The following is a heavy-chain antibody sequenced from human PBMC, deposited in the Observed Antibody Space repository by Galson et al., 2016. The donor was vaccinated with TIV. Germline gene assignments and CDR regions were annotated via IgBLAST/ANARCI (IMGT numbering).Heavy chain of an antibody. Sequence: QSGAEVKKPGESLRISCKGSGYRFTSYWINWVRQMPGKGLEWMGRIDPTDSYTHYSPSFQGHVTISADTSSTTAYLQWSSLKASDTAMYYYARGVSSGSAWLDPWGPGTPVTVSS. J-gene: IGHJ5*02. CDR1: GYRFTSYW. CDR3: ARGVSSGSAWLDP. CDR2: IDPTDSYT. D-gene: IGHD3-10*01. V-gene: IGHV5-10-1*01.